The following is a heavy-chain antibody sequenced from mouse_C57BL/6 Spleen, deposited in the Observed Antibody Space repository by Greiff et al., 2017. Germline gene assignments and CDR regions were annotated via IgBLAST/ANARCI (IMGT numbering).Heavy chain of an antibody. V-gene: IGHV1-22*01. CDR3: ARGYYGFDY. Sequence: VQLKESGPELVKPGASVKMSCKASGYTFTDYNMHWVKQSHGKSLEWIGYINPNNGGTSYNQKFKGKATLTVNKSSSTAYMELRSLTSEDSAVYYCARGYYGFDYWGQGTTLTVSS. D-gene: IGHD1-1*01. CDR1: GYTFTDYN. CDR2: INPNNGGT. J-gene: IGHJ2*01.